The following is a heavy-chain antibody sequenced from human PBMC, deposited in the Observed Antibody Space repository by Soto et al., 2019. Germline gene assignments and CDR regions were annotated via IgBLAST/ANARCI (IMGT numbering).Heavy chain of an antibody. CDR1: GFAFSSYP. D-gene: IGHD3-10*01. J-gene: IGHJ1*01. CDR2: LSYNGNNH. Sequence: QVQLVESGGGVVQPGRSLRLSCAASGFAFSSYPLHWVRRAPGKGLEWVAVLSYNGNNHYYADSVKGRFTISRDNSKNTLYLQMDSLRSEDTAVYYCARDLRHSYGSGRLASGGQGTLVTVSS. V-gene: IGHV3-30-3*01. CDR3: ARDLRHSYGSGRLAS.